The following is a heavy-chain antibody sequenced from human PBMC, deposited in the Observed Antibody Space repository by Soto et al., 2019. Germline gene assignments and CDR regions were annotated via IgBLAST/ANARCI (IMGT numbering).Heavy chain of an antibody. CDR3: AKDSPQVILVVVAANNDY. D-gene: IGHD2-15*01. V-gene: IGHV3-23*01. CDR1: GFTFSSYA. Sequence: GGSLRLSCAASGFTFSSYAMSWVRQAPGKGLEWVSAISGSGGSTYYADSVKGRFTISRDNSKNTLYLQMNSLRAEDTAVYYCAKDSPQVILVVVAANNDYWGQGTLVTVSS. J-gene: IGHJ4*02. CDR2: ISGSGGST.